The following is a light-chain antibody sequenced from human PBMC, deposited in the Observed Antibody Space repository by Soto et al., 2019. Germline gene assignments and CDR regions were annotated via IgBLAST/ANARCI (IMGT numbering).Light chain of an antibody. CDR1: SSDLGGYKY. J-gene: IGLJ3*02. Sequence: QSALTQPASVSGSPGQSITISCTGTSSDLGGYKYVSWYQQHPGKAPKLMIFEVSNRPSGISNRFSGSKSGNTASLTISGLQAEDEADYYCNSYTSSSTSNLVFGGGTKLTVL. CDR2: EVS. CDR3: NSYTSSSTSNLV. V-gene: IGLV2-14*01.